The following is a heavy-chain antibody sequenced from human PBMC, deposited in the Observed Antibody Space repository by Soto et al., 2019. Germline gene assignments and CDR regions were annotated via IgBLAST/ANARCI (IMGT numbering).Heavy chain of an antibody. D-gene: IGHD3-10*01. CDR2: INNDGSGT. CDR3: ARKVRGVIYLNWFDP. J-gene: IGHJ5*02. CDR1: GFSFSSYW. Sequence: GGSLRLSCVASGFSFSSYWMHWVRQTPGKGLMWVSRINNDGSGTADADSVRGRFTISRDNAKNTLYLQLNSLRAEDTAVYYCARKVRGVIYLNWFDPWGQGTLVTVSS. V-gene: IGHV3-74*01.